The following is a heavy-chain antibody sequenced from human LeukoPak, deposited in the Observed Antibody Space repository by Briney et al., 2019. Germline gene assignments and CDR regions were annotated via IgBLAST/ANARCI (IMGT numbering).Heavy chain of an antibody. CDR3: ARQRRSSGWPNDY. D-gene: IGHD6-19*01. Sequence: ESLKISCKGSGYSFTSYWIAWVRQMPGKGLEWMGIIYPDDSDTRYSPSFQGQVTITADKSISTAYLQWSSLKASDNAMYYCARQRRSSGWPNDYWGQGTLVTVSS. CDR1: GYSFTSYW. CDR2: IYPDDSDT. V-gene: IGHV5-51*01. J-gene: IGHJ4*02.